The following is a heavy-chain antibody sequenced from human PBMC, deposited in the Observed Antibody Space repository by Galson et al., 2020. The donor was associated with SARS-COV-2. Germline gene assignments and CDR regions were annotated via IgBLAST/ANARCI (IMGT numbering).Heavy chain of an antibody. CDR2: ISHDGANK. Sequence: TAGSLRLSCVASGFTFNTYPMHWVRQAPGKGLEWVALISHDGANKYYVDSVKGRFTISRDNSKKTLDLQLNSPRTEDTATYYCAKDREREYRDGSNYGMDVWGEGTTVIVAS. CDR1: GFTFNTYP. V-gene: IGHV3-30*04. CDR3: AKDREREYRDGSNYGMDV. J-gene: IGHJ6*04. D-gene: IGHD5-18*01.